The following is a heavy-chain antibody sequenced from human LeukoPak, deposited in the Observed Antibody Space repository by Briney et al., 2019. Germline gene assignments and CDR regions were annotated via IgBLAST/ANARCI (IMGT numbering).Heavy chain of an antibody. CDR3: AKWLRFLEYFDY. CDR2: VSGSGGST. V-gene: IGHV3-23*01. D-gene: IGHD3-3*01. Sequence: GGSLRLSCAASGFTFSSYAMRWVRQVPGKGLEWVSAVSGSGGSTYYADSVKGRFTISRDNSKNTLYLQMNSLRAEDTAVYYCAKWLRFLEYFDYWGQGTLVTVSS. CDR1: GFTFSSYA. J-gene: IGHJ4*02.